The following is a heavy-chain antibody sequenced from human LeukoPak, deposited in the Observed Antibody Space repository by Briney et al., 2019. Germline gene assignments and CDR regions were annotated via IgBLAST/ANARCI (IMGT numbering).Heavy chain of an antibody. J-gene: IGHJ4*02. CDR1: AGSISSYY. Sequence: SETLSLTCTVSAGSISSYYWSWIRQPPGKGLEWIGYIHYSGSTNYNASPKSRGTISVDTSQNQFSLKLSSVTAADTAVYYCARSPVLYYFDYWGQGTLVTVSS. V-gene: IGHV4-59*01. CDR3: ARSPVLYYFDY. CDR2: IHYSGST.